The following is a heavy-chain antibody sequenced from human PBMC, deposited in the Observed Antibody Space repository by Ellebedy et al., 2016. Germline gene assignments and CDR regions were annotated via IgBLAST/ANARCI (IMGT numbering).Heavy chain of an antibody. Sequence: GGSLRLSCAASGFTFSSYAMHWVRQAPGKGPVWVSFIKSDGISTNYADSVRGRFTIARANAKNMRYLQMNSLTAAETGVYYCAREKDARMSWGQGTHVTVSS. J-gene: IGHJ4*02. CDR1: GFTFSSYA. D-gene: IGHD2-15*01. V-gene: IGHV3-74*01. CDR3: AREKDARMS. CDR2: IKSDGIST.